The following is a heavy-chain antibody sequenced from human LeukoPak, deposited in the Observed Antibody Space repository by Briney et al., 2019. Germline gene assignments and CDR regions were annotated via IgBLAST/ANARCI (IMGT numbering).Heavy chain of an antibody. J-gene: IGHJ5*02. D-gene: IGHD1-26*01. CDR2: IWYDGSNK. CDR3: AKLYSGGAWFDP. V-gene: IGHV3-33*06. Sequence: ESGGSLRPSCAASGFTFSSYGMHWVRQAPGKGLEWVAVIWYDGSNKYYADSVKGRFTISRDNSKNTLYLQMNSLRAEDTAVYYCAKLYSGGAWFDPWGQGTLVTVSS. CDR1: GFTFSSYG.